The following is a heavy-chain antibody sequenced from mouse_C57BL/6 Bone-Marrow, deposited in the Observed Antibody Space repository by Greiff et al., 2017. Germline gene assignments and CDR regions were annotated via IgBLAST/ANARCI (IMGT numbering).Heavy chain of an antibody. CDR2: INPNNGTT. Sequence: VQLQQSGPELVKPGASVKISCKASGYSFTDYNMNWVKQSNGKSLEWIGVINPNNGTTSYKQKFKGKATLTVDQSSSTAYMQLNSLTSEDAAVYYCARGYDYDDAMDYGGQGTAVTVTS. J-gene: IGHJ4*01. CDR1: GYSFTDYN. D-gene: IGHD2-4*01. CDR3: ARGYDYDDAMDY. V-gene: IGHV1-39*01.